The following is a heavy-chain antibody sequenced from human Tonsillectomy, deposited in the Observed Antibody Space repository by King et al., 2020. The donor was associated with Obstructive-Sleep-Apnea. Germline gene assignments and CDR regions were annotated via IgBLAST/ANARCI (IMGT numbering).Heavy chain of an antibody. V-gene: IGHV3-23*04. J-gene: IGHJ6*02. CDR3: AKSIFPDYDILTGHNYYYYGMDV. Sequence: VQLVESGGGLVQPGGSLRLSCAASGFTFSSFPMSWVRQAPGKGLEWFSAISDGGHSTYYAESVKGRFTISRDISKNTLFLQMNSLRADDTAVYYCAKSIFPDYDILTGHNYYYYGMDVWGQGTTVTVSS. CDR2: ISDGGHST. CDR1: GFTFSSFP. D-gene: IGHD3-9*01.